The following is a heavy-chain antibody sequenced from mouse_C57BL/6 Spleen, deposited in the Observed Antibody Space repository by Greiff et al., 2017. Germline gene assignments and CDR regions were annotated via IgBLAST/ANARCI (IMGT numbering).Heavy chain of an antibody. D-gene: IGHD2-5*01. CDR2: IRNKANGYTT. J-gene: IGHJ2*01. V-gene: IGHV7-3*01. Sequence: EVMLVESGGGLVQPGGSLSLSCAASGFTFTDYYMSWVRPPPGKALEWLGFIRNKANGYTTEYSASVKGRFTISRDNYQSILYLQMNAQRAEDSATYSCARYPPSFYSNYLDYWGQGTTLTVSS. CDR3: ARYPPSFYSNYLDY. CDR1: GFTFTDYY.